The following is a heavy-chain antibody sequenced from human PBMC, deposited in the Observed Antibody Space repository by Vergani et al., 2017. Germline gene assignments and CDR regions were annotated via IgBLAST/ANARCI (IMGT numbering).Heavy chain of an antibody. D-gene: IGHD2-15*01. V-gene: IGHV3-15*01. CDR3: TTTAEYSCVGLXPVANCYWGAFDL. CDR2: IKSKTDGGTT. Sequence: EVQLLQSGGGVIQPGGSVRLSCAASGFTFSACPMTWVRQAPGKGLEWVGRIKSKTDGGTTYYPAPVKGKFTISRDDSKKTLYLQMNSTKTEDTAVFYCTTTAEYSCVGLXPVANCYWGAFDLWAQGTVVTVSS. CDR1: GFTFSACP. J-gene: IGHJ3*01.